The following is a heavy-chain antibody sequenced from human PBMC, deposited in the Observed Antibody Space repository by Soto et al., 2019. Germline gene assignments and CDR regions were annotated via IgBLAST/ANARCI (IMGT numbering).Heavy chain of an antibody. Sequence: ASVKVSCKASGYTFTGYYMHWVRQAPGQGLEWMGWINPKSGGTNYAQKFQGWVNMTRDTSISTAYMELSRLKSDDTAVYYCARDLGKWGQWLKNSGQGTLGTV. V-gene: IGHV1-2*04. CDR3: ARDLGKWGQWLKN. CDR2: INPKSGGT. D-gene: IGHD6-19*01. CDR1: GYTFTGYY. J-gene: IGHJ4*02.